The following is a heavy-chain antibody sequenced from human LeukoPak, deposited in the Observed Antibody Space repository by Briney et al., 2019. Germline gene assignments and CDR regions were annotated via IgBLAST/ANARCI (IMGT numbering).Heavy chain of an antibody. Sequence: GGSLILSCAASGFTFSNYAMHWVRQAPGKGLEWVAVISYDGSNKYYADSVKGRFTISRDNSKNTLYLQMNSLRAEDTAVYYCARDFLCSSTSCYSYAFDTWGQGTMVTVSS. V-gene: IGHV3-30-3*01. J-gene: IGHJ3*02. CDR2: ISYDGSNK. D-gene: IGHD2-2*01. CDR3: ARDFLCSSTSCYSYAFDT. CDR1: GFTFSNYA.